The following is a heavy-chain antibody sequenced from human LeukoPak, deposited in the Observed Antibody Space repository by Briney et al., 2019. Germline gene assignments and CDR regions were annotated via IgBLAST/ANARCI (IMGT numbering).Heavy chain of an antibody. D-gene: IGHD3/OR15-3a*01. Sequence: GGSLRLSCAASGFTVSSYSMNWVRQAPGKGLEWVSYISSSSSTIYYADSVKGRFTISRDNAKNSPYLQMNSPRDEDTAVYYCARAFGLTDYWGQGTLVTVSS. J-gene: IGHJ4*02. CDR2: ISSSSSTI. CDR1: GFTVSSYS. CDR3: ARAFGLTDY. V-gene: IGHV3-48*02.